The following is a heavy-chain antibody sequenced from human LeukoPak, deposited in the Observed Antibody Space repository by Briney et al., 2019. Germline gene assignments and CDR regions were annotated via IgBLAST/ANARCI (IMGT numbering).Heavy chain of an antibody. D-gene: IGHD2-2*01. CDR1: GGSISSYY. J-gene: IGHJ5*02. Sequence: SETLSLTCTVSGGSISSYYWSWIRQPPGKGLEWIGRIYTSGSTNYNPSLKSRVTMSVDTSKNQFSLKLSSVTAADTAVYYCAREKKSAYCSSTSCYDNLNWFDPWGQGTLVTVSS. CDR2: IYTSGST. V-gene: IGHV4-4*07. CDR3: AREKKSAYCSSTSCYDNLNWFDP.